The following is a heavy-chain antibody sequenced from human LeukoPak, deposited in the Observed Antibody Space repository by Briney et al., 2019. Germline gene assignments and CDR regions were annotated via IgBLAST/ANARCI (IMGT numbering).Heavy chain of an antibody. D-gene: IGHD1-14*01. CDR3: ARDGIRTLGY. V-gene: IGHV3-9*01. J-gene: IGHJ4*02. CDR1: GFTFDDYA. Sequence: GGSLRLSCAASGFTFDDYAMHWVRQAPGKGLEWVSGISWNSGSIGYADSVKGRFTISRDNAKNSLYLQMNSLRAEDTAVYYCARDGIRTLGYWGQGTLVTVSS. CDR2: ISWNSGSI.